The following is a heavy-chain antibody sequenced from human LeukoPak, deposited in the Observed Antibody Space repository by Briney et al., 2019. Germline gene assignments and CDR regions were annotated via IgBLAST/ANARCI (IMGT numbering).Heavy chain of an antibody. D-gene: IGHD2-15*01. Sequence: GGSLRLSCAASGFRFTSYWMTWVRQAPGKGLEWVGNIGQDGSVTNYADSVKGRFTISRDNAKNSVFLQMNSLRAEDTAFYYCGNQCSGGICPENWGRGTLVTVSS. V-gene: IGHV3-7*01. CDR2: IGQDGSVT. CDR3: GNQCSGGICPEN. CDR1: GFRFTSYW. J-gene: IGHJ4*02.